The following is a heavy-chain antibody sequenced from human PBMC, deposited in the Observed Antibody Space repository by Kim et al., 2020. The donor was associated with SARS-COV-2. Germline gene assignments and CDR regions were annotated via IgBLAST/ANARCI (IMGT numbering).Heavy chain of an antibody. CDR1: GYTFTSYG. CDR2: ISAYNGNT. J-gene: IGHJ4*02. CDR3: ARVRGGYSGYELVDY. V-gene: IGHV1-18*01. Sequence: ASVKVSCKASGYTFTSYGISWVRQAPGQGLEWMGWISAYNGNTNYAQKLQGRVTMTTDTSTSTAYMELRSLRSDDTAVYYCARVRGGYSGYELVDYWGQGTLVTVSS. D-gene: IGHD5-12*01.